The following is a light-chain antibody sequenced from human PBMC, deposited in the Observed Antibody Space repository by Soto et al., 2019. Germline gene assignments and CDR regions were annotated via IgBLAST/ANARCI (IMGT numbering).Light chain of an antibody. CDR1: QSVSSY. CDR2: DAS. J-gene: IGKJ3*01. V-gene: IGKV3-11*01. CDR3: QQRSNWPPNT. Sequence: EIVLTQSPATLSLSPGERATLSCRASQSVSSYLAWNQQKPGQAPRLLIYDASNRATGIPARFSGSGSGTDFTLTISSLEPEDFAVYYCQQRSNWPPNTFGPGTKVDIK.